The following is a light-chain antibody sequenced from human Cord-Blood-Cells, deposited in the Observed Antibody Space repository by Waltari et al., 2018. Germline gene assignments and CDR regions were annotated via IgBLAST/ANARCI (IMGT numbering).Light chain of an antibody. CDR2: NAS. V-gene: IGKV1-5*03. J-gene: IGKJ5*01. CDR1: QCISSW. CDR3: QQYNSYTIT. Sequence: DIQMTQSPSTLSASVGDRVTITCRASQCISSWLAWYQQKPGKAPKILIYNASSLESGVPSRLSGSGSGTEFTLTISSLQPDDFATYYCQQYNSYTITFGQGTRLEIK.